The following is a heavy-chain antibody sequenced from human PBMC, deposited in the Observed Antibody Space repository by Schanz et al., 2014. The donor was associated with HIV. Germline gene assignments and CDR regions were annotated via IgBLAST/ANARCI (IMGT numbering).Heavy chain of an antibody. D-gene: IGHD6-13*01. V-gene: IGHV1-2*02. CDR2: INPNSGGT. J-gene: IGHJ6*02. CDR1: GYTFTGYY. CDR3: ASDLSVYSSSSSV. Sequence: QVQLVQSGAEVKKPGASVKVSCKASGYTFTGYYMHWVRQAPGQGLEWMGWINPNSGGTNYAQKFQGRVTLTGDTSTGTAYMELSRLRSDDTAVYYCASDLSVYSSSSSVWGQGTTVTVSS.